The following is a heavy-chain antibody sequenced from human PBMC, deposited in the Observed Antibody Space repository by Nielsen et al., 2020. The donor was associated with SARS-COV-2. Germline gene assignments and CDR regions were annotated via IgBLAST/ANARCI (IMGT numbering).Heavy chain of an antibody. D-gene: IGHD6-19*01. CDR3: AITYSGWPYNWLDP. J-gene: IGHJ5*02. V-gene: IGHV4-39*01. CDR1: GGSISSSSYY. CDR2: IYYSGST. Sequence: GSLRLSCTVSGGSISSSSYYWGWIRQPPGKGLEWIGSIYYSGSTYYNPSLKSRVTISVDTSKNQFSLKLSSVTAADTAVYYCAITYSGWPYNWLDPWGQGTLVTVSS.